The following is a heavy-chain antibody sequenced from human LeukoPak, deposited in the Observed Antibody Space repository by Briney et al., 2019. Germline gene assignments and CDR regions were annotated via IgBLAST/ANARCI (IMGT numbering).Heavy chain of an antibody. D-gene: IGHD5-12*01. CDR2: IIPIFGTA. CDR3: ARDRDIVATIRTFDY. Sequence: ASVKVSCKASGGTFSSYAISWVRQAPGQGLEWMGGIIPIFGTANYAQKFQGRVTITADESTSTAYMELRSLRSDDTAVYYCARDRDIVATIRTFDYWGQGTLVTVSS. V-gene: IGHV1-69*13. J-gene: IGHJ4*02. CDR1: GGTFSSYA.